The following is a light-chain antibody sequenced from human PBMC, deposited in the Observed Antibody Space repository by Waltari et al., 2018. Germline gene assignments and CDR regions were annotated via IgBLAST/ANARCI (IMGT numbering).Light chain of an antibody. Sequence: QSALTQPASVSGSPGQSITISCTGTSSDIGRYNTVSWYQQYPGKAPPIIIYEVKNRPSGVSARFFGSTSGNAASLTISALQADDEAYFSCSSYTGDNILLFGGGTKVTVL. CDR1: SSDIGRYNT. V-gene: IGLV2-14*01. J-gene: IGLJ3*02. CDR2: EVK. CDR3: SSYTGDNILL.